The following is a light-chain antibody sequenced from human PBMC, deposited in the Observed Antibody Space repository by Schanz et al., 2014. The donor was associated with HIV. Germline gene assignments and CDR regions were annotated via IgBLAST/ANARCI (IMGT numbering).Light chain of an antibody. CDR2: GAS. J-gene: IGKJ1*01. CDR3: QLYGTPPWT. V-gene: IGKV3-20*01. CDR1: QSINSNF. Sequence: EIVLTQSPGTLSLSPGERATLSCSASQSINSNFLGWYQQKLGQAPRLVIFGASNRATGIPDRFSGSDSGTDFTLTISRVEPEDYAVYYCQLYGTPPWTFGQGTRV.